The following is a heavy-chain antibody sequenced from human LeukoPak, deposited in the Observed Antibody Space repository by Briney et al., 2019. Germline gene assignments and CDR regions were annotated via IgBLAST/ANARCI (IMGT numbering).Heavy chain of an antibody. CDR1: GYTFTGYY. D-gene: IGHD3-10*01. CDR3: ARGRYYYGSGSYYDY. CDR2: INPNSGGT. Sequence: ASVKASCKASGYTFTGYYMHWVRQAPGQGLEWMGWINPNSGGTNYAQKFQGRVTMTRDTSISTAYMELSRLRSDDTAVYYCARGRYYYGSGSYYDYWGQGTLVTVS. V-gene: IGHV1-2*02. J-gene: IGHJ4*02.